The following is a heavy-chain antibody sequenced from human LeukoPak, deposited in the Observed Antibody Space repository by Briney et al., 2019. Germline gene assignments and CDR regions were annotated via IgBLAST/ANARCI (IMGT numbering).Heavy chain of an antibody. CDR1: GFTFSSYS. D-gene: IGHD4-17*01. CDR2: ISSSSSYI. J-gene: IGHJ3*02. Sequence: GGSLRLSCAASGFTFSSYSMNWVRLAPGEGLEWVSSISSSSSYIYYADSVKGRFTISRDNAKNSLYLQMNSLRAEDTAVYYCAREDDYGDRGDAFDIWGQGTMVTVSS. V-gene: IGHV3-21*01. CDR3: AREDDYGDRGDAFDI.